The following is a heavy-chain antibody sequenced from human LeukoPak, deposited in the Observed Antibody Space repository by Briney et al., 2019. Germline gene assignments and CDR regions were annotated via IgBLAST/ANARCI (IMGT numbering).Heavy chain of an antibody. CDR1: GGSISSGSYY. CDR2: IYTSGST. CDR3: ARETARVRSGDTRPFDY. V-gene: IGHV4-61*02. Sequence: SETLSLTCTVSGGSISSGSYYWSWIRQPAGKGLEWIGRIYTSGSTNYNPSLKSRVTISVDTSKNQFSLKLSSVTAADTAVYYCARETARVRSGDTRPFDYWGQGTLVTVSS. J-gene: IGHJ4*02. D-gene: IGHD1-14*01.